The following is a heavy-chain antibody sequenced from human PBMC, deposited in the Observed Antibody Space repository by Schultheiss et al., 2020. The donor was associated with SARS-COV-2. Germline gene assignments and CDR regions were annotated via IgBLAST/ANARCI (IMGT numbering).Heavy chain of an antibody. D-gene: IGHD3-3*01. CDR1: GFTFDDYG. CDR2: ISYDGSNK. J-gene: IGHJ4*02. CDR3: TTALAGGGGDPYDFWSGYYVFDY. Sequence: GGSLRLSCAASGFTFDDYGMSWVRQAPGKGLEWVAVISYDGSNKYYADSVKGRFTISRDNSKNTLYLQMNSLRAEDTAVYYCTTALAGGGGDPYDFWSGYYVFDYWGQGTLVTVSS. V-gene: IGHV3-30*03.